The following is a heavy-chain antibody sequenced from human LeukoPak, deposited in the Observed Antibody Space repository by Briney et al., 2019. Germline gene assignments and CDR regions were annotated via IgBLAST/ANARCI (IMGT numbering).Heavy chain of an antibody. CDR3: AKDGYCSGGSCYIGWFDP. V-gene: IGHV3-9*01. J-gene: IGHJ5*02. D-gene: IGHD2-15*01. CDR2: ISWNSGSI. Sequence: GGSLRLSCAASGFTFDDYAMHWVRQAPGKGLEWVSGISWNSGSIGYADSVKGRFTISRDNAKSSLYLQMNSLRAEDTALYYCAKDGYCSGGSCYIGWFDPWGQGTLVTVSS. CDR1: GFTFDDYA.